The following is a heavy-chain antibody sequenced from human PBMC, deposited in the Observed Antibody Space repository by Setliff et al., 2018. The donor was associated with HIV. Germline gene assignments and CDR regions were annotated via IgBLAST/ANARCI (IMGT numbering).Heavy chain of an antibody. CDR1: GFTFSTYD. Sequence: GGSLRLSCAASGFTFSTYDMTWVRQAPGRGLEWVGRIKSKIDGGTTVYAAPVKDRFSMSTDDSKNSLYLQMNSLKSEDTAVYYCLTVGGNPDYWGQGTLVTVSS. J-gene: IGHJ4*02. CDR2: IKSKIDGGTT. V-gene: IGHV3-15*01. CDR3: LTVGGNPDY. D-gene: IGHD1-26*01.